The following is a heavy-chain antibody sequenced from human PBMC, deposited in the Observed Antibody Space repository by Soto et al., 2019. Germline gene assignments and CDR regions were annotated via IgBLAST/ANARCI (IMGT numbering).Heavy chain of an antibody. V-gene: IGHV4-59*01. CDR3: ARDPADNWFDP. CDR2: IYYSGST. J-gene: IGHJ5*02. CDR1: GGSISSYY. Sequence: SETLSLTCTVSGGSISSYYWSWIRQPPGKGLEWIGYIYYSGSTNYNPSLKSRVTISVDTSKNQFSLKLSSVTAADTAVYYCARDPADNWFDPWGQGTLVTVSS.